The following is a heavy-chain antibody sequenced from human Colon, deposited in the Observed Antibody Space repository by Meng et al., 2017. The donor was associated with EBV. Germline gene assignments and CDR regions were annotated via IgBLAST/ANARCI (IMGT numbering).Heavy chain of an antibody. CDR2: IYHNGQT. J-gene: IGHJ5*02. CDR1: GTSISTSNW. D-gene: IGHD2-8*02. Sequence: VLLQESGAGLVKPSGTLSLTCAVSGTSISTSNWWSWIRQSPGEGLEWIGAIYHNGQTNYNPSLKSRVSMSVDESKNEFSLNLKSVTAADTAGYYCARDGGVTHIPWGQGVLVTVSS. V-gene: IGHV4-4*02. CDR3: ARDGGVTHIP.